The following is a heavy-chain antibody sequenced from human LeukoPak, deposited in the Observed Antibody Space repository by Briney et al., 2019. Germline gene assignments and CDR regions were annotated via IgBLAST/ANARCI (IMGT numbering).Heavy chain of an antibody. J-gene: IGHJ4*02. D-gene: IGHD2-8*02. Sequence: ASVKLSCKSSGYTFTNEDISGVRQASGQGLEWIVKINPNSGNTICAEKFQGRVTMTRSTSVRTVNMKLNSLTSEYTAVYVCARNASATGKTAWGQGTLVTVSS. CDR2: INPNSGNT. CDR1: GYTFTNED. V-gene: IGHV1-8*01. CDR3: ARNASATGKTA.